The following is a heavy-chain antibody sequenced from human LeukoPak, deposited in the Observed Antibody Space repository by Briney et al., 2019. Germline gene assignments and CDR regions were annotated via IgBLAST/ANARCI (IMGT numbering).Heavy chain of an antibody. J-gene: IGHJ4*02. CDR3: AKGDYYDSSGYYYGADN. CDR2: IRYDGSNK. D-gene: IGHD3-22*01. Sequence: PGGSLRLSCAASGFTFSSYGMHWVRQAPGKGLEWVAFIRYDGSNKYYADSVKGRFTISRDNAKNSLYLHMNSLRPEDTALYYCAKGDYYDSSGYYYGADNWGQGTLVTVSS. CDR1: GFTFSSYG. V-gene: IGHV3-30*02.